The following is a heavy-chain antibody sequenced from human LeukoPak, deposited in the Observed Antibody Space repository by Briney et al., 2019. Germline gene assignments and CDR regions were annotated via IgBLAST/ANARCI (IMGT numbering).Heavy chain of an antibody. CDR1: GFTFRSYG. V-gene: IGHV3-33*06. CDR3: AKDGSGSTSWYYMDV. CDR2: IWYDGSNK. Sequence: GGSLRLSCAASGFTFRSYGMHWVRQAPGKGLEWVAVIWYDGSNKYYADSVKGRFTISRDNSKNTLYLQMNSLRAEDTAVYYCAKDGSGSTSWYYMDVWGKGTTVTVSS. D-gene: IGHD1-26*01. J-gene: IGHJ6*03.